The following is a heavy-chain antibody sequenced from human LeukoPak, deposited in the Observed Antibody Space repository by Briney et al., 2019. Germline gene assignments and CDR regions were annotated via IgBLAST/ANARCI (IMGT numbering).Heavy chain of an antibody. J-gene: IGHJ4*02. V-gene: IGHV4-34*01. CDR2: IDHLGST. CDR1: GGSFSGNN. D-gene: IGHD3-16*02. Sequence: PSETLSLTCAVYGGSFSGNNWNWSRQPPGKGLEWIGEIDHLGSTNYNPSLKSRVTISVDTSKNQFSLKLSSVTAADTAVYYCAGVMITFGGVIDPYFDYWGQATLVTVSS. CDR3: AGVMITFGGVIDPYFDY.